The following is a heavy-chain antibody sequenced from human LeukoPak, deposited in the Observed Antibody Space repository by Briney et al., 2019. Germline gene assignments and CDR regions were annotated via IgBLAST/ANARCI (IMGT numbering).Heavy chain of an antibody. CDR1: GGTFSSYA. V-gene: IGHV1-69*01. CDR2: IIPIFGTA. Sequence: GSSVKVSCKASGGTFSSYAISWVRQAPGQGLEWMGGIIPIFGTANYAQKFQGRVTITADESTSTAYMELSSLRSGDTAVYYCARVRTELSGYGPLGFDYWGQGTLITVSS. D-gene: IGHD5-12*01. J-gene: IGHJ4*02. CDR3: ARVRTELSGYGPLGFDY.